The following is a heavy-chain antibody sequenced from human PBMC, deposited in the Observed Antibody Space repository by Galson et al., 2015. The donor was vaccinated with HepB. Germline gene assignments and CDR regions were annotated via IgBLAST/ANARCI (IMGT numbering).Heavy chain of an antibody. CDR3: VLIATLGAFDF. V-gene: IGHV3-74*01. CDR1: GFPFSLYW. D-gene: IGHD2-21*01. J-gene: IGHJ3*01. Sequence: SLRLSCAASGFPFSLYWMHWVRQAPGKGPVSISRINSDGTDTSYADSVKGRFTISRDNAKNTLYLEMNSLRGEDSAVYYCVLIATLGAFDFWGQGTTVTVSS. CDR2: INSDGTDT.